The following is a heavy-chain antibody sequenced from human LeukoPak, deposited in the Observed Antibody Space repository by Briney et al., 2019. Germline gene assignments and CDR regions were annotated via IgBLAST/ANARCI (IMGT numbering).Heavy chain of an antibody. Sequence: PSETLSLTCTVSGGSISSYYWSWIRQPPGKGLEWIGYIYYSGSTNYNPSLKSRVTISVDTSKNQFSLKLSSVTAADTAVYYCARFPDYYGSGYDAFDIWGQGTMVTASS. V-gene: IGHV4-59*08. CDR2: IYYSGST. CDR3: ARFPDYYGSGYDAFDI. CDR1: GGSISSYY. D-gene: IGHD3-10*01. J-gene: IGHJ3*02.